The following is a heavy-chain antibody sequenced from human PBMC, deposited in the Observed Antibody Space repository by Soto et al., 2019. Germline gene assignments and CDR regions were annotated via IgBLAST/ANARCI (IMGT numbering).Heavy chain of an antibody. D-gene: IGHD2-15*01. CDR1: GGSISSSNW. CDR3: ARTNYVSGGSRYPPPYFDY. J-gene: IGHJ4*02. V-gene: IGHV4-4*02. CDR2: IYYSGST. Sequence: RASETLSLTCAVSGGSISSSNWWSWVRQPPGKGLEWIGEIYYSGSTNYNPSLKSRVTISVDKSKNQFSLKLSSVTAADTAVYYCARTNYVSGGSRYPPPYFDYWGQGTLVTVSS.